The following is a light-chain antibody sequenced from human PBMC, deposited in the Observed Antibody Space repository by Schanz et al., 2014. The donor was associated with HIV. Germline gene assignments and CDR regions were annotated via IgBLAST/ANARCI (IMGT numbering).Light chain of an antibody. CDR2: GAS. J-gene: IGKJ1*01. CDR1: QSVSSNF. CDR3: QQYGSSPWT. V-gene: IGKV3-20*01. Sequence: EIVLTQSPGTLSLSLGERATLSCRASQSVSSNFLAWYQQKPNQAPRLLIFGASSRATGIPDRFSGSGSGTDFTLTISRVEPEDYAVYYCQQYGSSPWTFGQGTRVDVK.